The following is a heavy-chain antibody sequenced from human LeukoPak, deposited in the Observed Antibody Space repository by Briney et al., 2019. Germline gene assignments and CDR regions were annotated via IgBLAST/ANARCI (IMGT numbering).Heavy chain of an antibody. CDR3: AKDQTTVTTYYYYYYGMDV. V-gene: IGHV3-7*03. CDR2: IKQDGSEK. J-gene: IGHJ6*02. D-gene: IGHD4-17*01. CDR1: GFTFSSYW. Sequence: GGSLRLSCAASGFTFSSYWMSWVRQAPGKGLEWVANIKQDGSEKYYVDSVKGRFTISRDNAKNSLYLQMNSLRAEDTAVYYCAKDQTTVTTYYYYYYGMDVWGQGTTVTVSS.